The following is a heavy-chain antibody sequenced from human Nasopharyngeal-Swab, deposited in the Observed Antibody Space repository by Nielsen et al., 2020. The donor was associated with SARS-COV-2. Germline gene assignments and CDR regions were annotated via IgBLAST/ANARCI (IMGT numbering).Heavy chain of an antibody. V-gene: IGHV4-39*01. CDR1: GGSISSSSYY. D-gene: IGHD3-22*01. CDR2: IYYSGST. J-gene: IGHJ1*01. CDR3: ARHKGYYDSSGYHRGYFQH. Sequence: SETLSLTCTVSGGSISSSSYYWGWIRQPPGTGLEWIGSIYYSGSTYYNPSLKSRVTISLDTSKNQFSLKLSSVTAADTAVYYCARHKGYYDSSGYHRGYFQHWGQGTLVTVSS.